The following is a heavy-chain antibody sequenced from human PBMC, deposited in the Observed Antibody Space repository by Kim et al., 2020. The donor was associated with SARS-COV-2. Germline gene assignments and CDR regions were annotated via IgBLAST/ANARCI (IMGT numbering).Heavy chain of an antibody. CDR1: GFTFSSYA. J-gene: IGHJ6*03. CDR3: ASKYSSSSGYYYYYMDV. Sequence: GGSLRLSCAASGFTFSSYAMSWVRQAPGKGLEWVSAISGSGGSTYYADSVKGRFTISRDNSKNTLYLQMNSLRAEDTAVYYCASKYSSSSGYYYYYMDVWGKGTTVTVSS. CDR2: ISGSGGST. D-gene: IGHD6-6*01. V-gene: IGHV3-23*01.